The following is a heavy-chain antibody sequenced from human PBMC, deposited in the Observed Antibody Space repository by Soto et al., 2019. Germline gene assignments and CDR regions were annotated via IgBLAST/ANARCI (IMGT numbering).Heavy chain of an antibody. Sequence: QVQLVQSGAEVKKPGASVKVSCKASGYTFTSYGISWVRQAPGQGLEWMGWISAYNGNTNYAQKLQGRVTMTTDTSTSTAYMELRSLRSDDTAVYYCARDFYEEGSGSYYLKDAFDIWGQGTMVTVSS. J-gene: IGHJ3*02. CDR1: GYTFTSYG. CDR2: ISAYNGNT. CDR3: ARDFYEEGSGSYYLKDAFDI. V-gene: IGHV1-18*01. D-gene: IGHD3-10*01.